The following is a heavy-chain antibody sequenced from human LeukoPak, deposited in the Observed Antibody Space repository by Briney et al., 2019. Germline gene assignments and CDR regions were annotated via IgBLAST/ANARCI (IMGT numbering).Heavy chain of an antibody. CDR1: GYTFSTYA. J-gene: IGHJ4*02. Sequence: GGSLRLSCAASGYTFSTYAMHWVRQAPGKGLEWVAVISYDGSNKYYADSVKGRFTISRDNSKNTLYLQMNSLRAEDTAVYYCAKQLHDILTGYYPVYSFDYWGQGTLVTVSS. D-gene: IGHD3-9*01. CDR3: AKQLHDILTGYYPVYSFDY. CDR2: ISYDGSNK. V-gene: IGHV3-30*18.